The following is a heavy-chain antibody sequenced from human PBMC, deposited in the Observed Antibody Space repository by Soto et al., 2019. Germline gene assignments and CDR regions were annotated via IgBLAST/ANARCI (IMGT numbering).Heavy chain of an antibody. CDR3: ARGPSSLTRFDY. CDR1: GFTFSSYA. Sequence: GGSLSLSCAASGFTFSSYAMHWVRQAPGKGLEWVAVISYDGSNKYYADSVKGRFTISRDNSKNMLYLQMNSLRAEDTAVYYCARGPSSLTRFDYWGQGTLVTVSS. D-gene: IGHD2-2*01. CDR2: ISYDGSNK. V-gene: IGHV3-30-3*01. J-gene: IGHJ4*02.